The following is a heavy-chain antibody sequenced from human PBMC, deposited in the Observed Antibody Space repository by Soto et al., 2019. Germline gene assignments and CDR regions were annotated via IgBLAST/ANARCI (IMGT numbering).Heavy chain of an antibody. CDR2: IYWDDDK. CDR1: GFSLTTSGVG. Sequence: QITLKESGPPVVKPTETLTLTCTFSGFSLTTSGVGVGWVRQSPGKAPEWLALIYWDDDKRYSTSLKSRHNISTDTSKKQVVLTMANVDPADTATDYCAHRVLRTVFGLVTTTSIYFDFWGQGTPVVVSS. D-gene: IGHD3-3*01. CDR3: AHRVLRTVFGLVTTTSIYFDF. J-gene: IGHJ4*02. V-gene: IGHV2-5*02.